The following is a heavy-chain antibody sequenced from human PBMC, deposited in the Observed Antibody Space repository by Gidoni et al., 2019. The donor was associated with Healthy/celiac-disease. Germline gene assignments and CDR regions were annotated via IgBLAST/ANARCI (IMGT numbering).Heavy chain of an antibody. Sequence: EVQLVESGGGLVKPGVSLRLSCAASGFTFSSYSMNWVRQAPGKGLEWVSSISSSSSYIYYADSVKGRFTISRDNAKNSLYLQMNSLRAEDTAVYYCARDLGPGAFDIWGQGTMVTVSS. CDR2: ISSSSSYI. V-gene: IGHV3-21*01. CDR1: GFTFSSYS. J-gene: IGHJ3*02. CDR3: ARDLGPGAFDI.